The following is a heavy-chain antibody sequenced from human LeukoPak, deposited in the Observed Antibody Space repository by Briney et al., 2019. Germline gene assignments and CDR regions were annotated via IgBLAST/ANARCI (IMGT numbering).Heavy chain of an antibody. V-gene: IGHV1-69*13. CDR2: IIPVFGAG. J-gene: IGHJ3*02. CDR3: ATDYFGSGSWEAAFDI. Sequence: SVKVSCKASGYTFTSNAINWVRQAPGQGLEWMGGIIPVFGAGDSAQKFRDRVTITADEATSTVYMEISSLRSEDTAVYFCATDYFGSGSWEAAFDIWGQGTMLTVSS. D-gene: IGHD3-10*01. CDR1: GYTFTSNA.